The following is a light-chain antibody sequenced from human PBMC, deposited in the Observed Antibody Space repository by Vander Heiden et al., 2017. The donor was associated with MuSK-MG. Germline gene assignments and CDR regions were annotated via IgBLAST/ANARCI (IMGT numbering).Light chain of an antibody. J-gene: IGLJ3*02. CDR2: MNN. CDR1: SSKCGSNS. Sequence: QSVLTQPASASGTPGQRVTISCAGRSSKCGSNSVNWYQQPPGTAPKVLIYMNNQRTAGVPDRISGSKSGTSASLATTGLQSEEEADYYCAARDDSLNGWVFGGGTKMTVL. CDR3: AARDDSLNGWV. V-gene: IGLV1-44*01.